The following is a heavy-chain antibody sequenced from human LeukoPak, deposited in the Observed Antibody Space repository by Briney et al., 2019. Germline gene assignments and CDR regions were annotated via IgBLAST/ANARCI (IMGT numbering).Heavy chain of an antibody. CDR3: AKEERRDSSGYHFDY. Sequence: GGSLRLSCAASGFTFSSYAMSWVRQAPGKGLEWVSGITGSGGSTFYADSVKGRFTISRDNSKNTLFLQMESLRAEDTAVYYCAKEERRDSSGYHFDYWGQGILVTVSS. CDR2: ITGSGGST. J-gene: IGHJ4*02. CDR1: GFTFSSYA. D-gene: IGHD6-19*01. V-gene: IGHV3-23*01.